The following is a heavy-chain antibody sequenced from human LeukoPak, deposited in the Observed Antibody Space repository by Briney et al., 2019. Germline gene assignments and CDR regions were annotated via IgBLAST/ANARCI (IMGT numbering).Heavy chain of an antibody. CDR2: IILMLRSS. D-gene: IGHD6-25*01. CDR3: ARELSAAAPYYMDV. CDR1: GGTFGGYT. J-gene: IGHJ6*03. V-gene: IGHV1-69*16. Sequence: SVKVSCKASGGTFGGYTISWVRQAPGQGLEWMGGIILMLRSSTYAQRFQGRLTITTDESTTTVHMELRSLGSEDTAVYFCARELSAAAPYYMDVWGKGTTVAVSS.